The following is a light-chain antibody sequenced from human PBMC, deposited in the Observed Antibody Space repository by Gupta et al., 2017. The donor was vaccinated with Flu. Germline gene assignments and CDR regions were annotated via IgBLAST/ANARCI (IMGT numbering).Light chain of an antibody. J-gene: IGLJ2*01. CDR1: SSSIGSNT. CDR2: VNN. Sequence: QSGLTQPPSASGTPGQRVSIPCSGSSSSIGSNTVNWYQHLPGTAPKLLIYVNNQRPSGVPDRVSGSKSGTSAALAISGLQAEEEADYYCDSWDDSLSGNVVFGGGTKLTVL. CDR3: DSWDDSLSGNVV. V-gene: IGLV1-44*01.